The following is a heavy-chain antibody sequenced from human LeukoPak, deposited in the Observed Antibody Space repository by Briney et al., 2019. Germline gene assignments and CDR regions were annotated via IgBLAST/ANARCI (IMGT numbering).Heavy chain of an antibody. D-gene: IGHD2-2*01. CDR1: GVTFNNHT. CDR2: IIPILGIV. CDR3: ATEAAAAIRVGGS. J-gene: IGHJ5*02. Sequence: SVKVSCKASGVTFNNHTLSWVRQAPGQGLEWMGRIIPILGIVNYAQKFQGRVTITADKSTSTGFMDLSSLRSDDTAIYYCATEAAAAIRVGGSWGQGTLVTVSS. V-gene: IGHV1-69*04.